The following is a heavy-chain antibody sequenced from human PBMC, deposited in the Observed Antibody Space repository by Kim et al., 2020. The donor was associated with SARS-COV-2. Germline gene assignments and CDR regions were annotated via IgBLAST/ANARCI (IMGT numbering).Heavy chain of an antibody. CDR3: AKDLGSRGNGWFDP. D-gene: IGHD1-26*01. Sequence: ADSEKGRFTRSRDNSKNTLYLQMNSLRAEDTAVYYCAKDLGSRGNGWFDPWGQGTLVTVSS. V-gene: IGHV3-23*01. J-gene: IGHJ5*02.